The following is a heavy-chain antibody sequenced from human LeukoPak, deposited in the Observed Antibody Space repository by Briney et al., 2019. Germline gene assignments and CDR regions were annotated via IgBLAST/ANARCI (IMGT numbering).Heavy chain of an antibody. CDR1: GGSISSYY. J-gene: IGHJ2*01. CDR3: ARVKGRGYLDL. Sequence: SETLSLTCTVSGGSISSYYWSWIRQPPGKGLEWIGYIYYSGSTNYNPSLKSRVTISVDTSKNQFSLKLSPVTAADTAVYYCARVKGRGYLDLWGRGTLVTVSS. V-gene: IGHV4-59*01. CDR2: IYYSGST.